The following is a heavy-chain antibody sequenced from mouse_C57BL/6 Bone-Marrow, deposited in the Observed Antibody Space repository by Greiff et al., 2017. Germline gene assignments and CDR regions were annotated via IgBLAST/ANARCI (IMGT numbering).Heavy chain of an antibody. CDR2: ISSGGSYT. CDR1: GFTFSSYG. Sequence: EVKLVESGGDLVKPGGSLKLSCAASGFTFSSYGMSWVRQTPDKRLEWVATISSGGSYTYYPDSVKGRFTISRDNAKNTLYLQMSSLKSEDTAMDYCASLPDYGSSPPFDYWGQGTTLTVSS. D-gene: IGHD1-1*01. J-gene: IGHJ2*01. CDR3: ASLPDYGSSPPFDY. V-gene: IGHV5-6*01.